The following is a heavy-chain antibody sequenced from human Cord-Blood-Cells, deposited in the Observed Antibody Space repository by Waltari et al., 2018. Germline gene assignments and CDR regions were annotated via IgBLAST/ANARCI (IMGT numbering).Heavy chain of an antibody. CDR3: ARGVSITGTHYFDY. J-gene: IGHJ4*02. V-gene: IGHV4-34*01. CDR1: GGSFSGYY. CDR2: INHSGST. D-gene: IGHD1-20*01. Sequence: QVQLQQWGAGLLKPSETLSLPCAVYGGSFSGYYWSWIRQPPGKGLEWIGEINHSGSTNYNPSLKSRVTISVDTSKNQFSLKLSSVTAADTAVYYCARGVSITGTHYFDYWGQGTLVTVSS.